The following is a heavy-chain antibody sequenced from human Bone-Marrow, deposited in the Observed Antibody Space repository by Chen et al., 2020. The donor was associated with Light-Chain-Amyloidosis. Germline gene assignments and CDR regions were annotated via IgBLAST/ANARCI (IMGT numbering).Heavy chain of an antibody. D-gene: IGHD1-26*01. Sequence: QVLLQQSGPGLLKPSETLSLLCAVSGNSISRGYFWCWIRQPPGKGLEWIGVLDFYHGGSTYYSPYLKSRVTITADTAKNQFSLNLTTVTAADTATYYCARGAVGGTTGVWGQGTLVTVSS. V-gene: IGHV4-38-2*01. CDR3: ARGAVGGTTGV. CDR2: FYHGGST. J-gene: IGHJ4*02. CDR1: GNSISRGYF.